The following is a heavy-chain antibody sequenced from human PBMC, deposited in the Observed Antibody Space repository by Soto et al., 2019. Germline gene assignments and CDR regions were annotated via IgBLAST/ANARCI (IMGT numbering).Heavy chain of an antibody. Sequence: QVQLQESGPGLVKPSETLSLSCSVSGGSISGHYWSWVRQTPGKGLEWIGYMYYSGSTNYNPSLKSRVTISVDTSKTHFSLRLTSVTAADTAVYYCARGPYYDLMWKYYYMDVWGKGTTVTVSS. J-gene: IGHJ6*03. CDR1: GGSISGHY. CDR2: MYYSGST. V-gene: IGHV4-59*08. D-gene: IGHD3-16*01. CDR3: ARGPYYDLMWKYYYMDV.